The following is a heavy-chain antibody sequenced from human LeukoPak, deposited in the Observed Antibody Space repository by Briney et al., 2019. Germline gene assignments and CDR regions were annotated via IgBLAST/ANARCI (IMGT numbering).Heavy chain of an antibody. J-gene: IGHJ4*02. CDR2: ISGSGGST. CDR3: ANSRQWLATGNFDY. V-gene: IGHV3-23*01. D-gene: IGHD6-19*01. CDR1: GFTFSSYA. Sequence: PGGSLGLSCAASGFTFSSYAMSWVRQAPGKGLEWVSAISGSGGSTYYADSVKGRFTISRDNSKNTLYLQMNSLRAEDTAVYYCANSRQWLATGNFDYWGQGTLVTVSS.